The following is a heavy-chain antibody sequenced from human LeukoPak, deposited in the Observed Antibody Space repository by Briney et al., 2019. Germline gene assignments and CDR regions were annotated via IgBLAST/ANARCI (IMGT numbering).Heavy chain of an antibody. J-gene: IGHJ4*02. Sequence: GGSLRLSCAASGFTVSSNYMSWVRQAPGKGLEWVSVIYSGGSTYYADSVKGRFTISRDNSKNTLYLQMNGLRAEDTAVYYCARGYYYDSSGYYPYFDYWGQGTLVTVSS. D-gene: IGHD3-22*01. CDR2: IYSGGST. CDR1: GFTVSSNY. CDR3: ARGYYYDSSGYYPYFDY. V-gene: IGHV3-53*01.